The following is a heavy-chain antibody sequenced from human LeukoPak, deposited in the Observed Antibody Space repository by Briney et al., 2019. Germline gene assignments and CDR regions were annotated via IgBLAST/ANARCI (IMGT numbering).Heavy chain of an antibody. CDR1: GFSFSSYA. V-gene: IGHV3-30*04. Sequence: GGSLRLSCAASGFSFSSYAMDWVRQAPGKGLEWVALISYDGSNQYYTDSVKGRFTISRDNSKNTLYLQMNSLRAEDTAVYYCARAHSSSWQNYYYGMDVWGQGTTVTVSS. CDR2: ISYDGSNQ. J-gene: IGHJ6*02. CDR3: ARAHSSSWQNYYYGMDV. D-gene: IGHD6-13*01.